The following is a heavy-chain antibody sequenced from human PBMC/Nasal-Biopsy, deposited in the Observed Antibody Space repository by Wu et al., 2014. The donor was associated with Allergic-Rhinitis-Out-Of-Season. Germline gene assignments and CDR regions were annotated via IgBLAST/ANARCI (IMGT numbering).Heavy chain of an antibody. CDR2: THSSGST. CDR3: ARDMSWAHFFYFDY. CDR1: GGPISTYY. Sequence: TLSLTCTVSGGPISTYYWSWIRQPPGKELEWIGYTHSSGSTDYNPSLKSRVTMSIDTSKKQFSLKLRSMTPADTAVYYCARDMSWAHFFYFDYWGQGALVTVSS. D-gene: IGHD2/OR15-2a*01. J-gene: IGHJ4*02. V-gene: IGHV4-4*08.